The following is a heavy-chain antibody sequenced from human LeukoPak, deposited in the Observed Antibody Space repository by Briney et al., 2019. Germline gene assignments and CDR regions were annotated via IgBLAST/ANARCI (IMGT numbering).Heavy chain of an antibody. J-gene: IGHJ4*02. Sequence: SETLSLTCTVSGGSISSYYWSWIRQPPGKGLEWIGYIYYSGSTNYNPSLKSRVTISVDTSKNQFSLKLSSVTAADTAVYYCAREAAYCSGGSCYSGREGPFDYWGQGTLVTVSS. CDR1: GGSISSYY. V-gene: IGHV4-59*12. CDR2: IYYSGST. D-gene: IGHD2-15*01. CDR3: AREAAYCSGGSCYSGREGPFDY.